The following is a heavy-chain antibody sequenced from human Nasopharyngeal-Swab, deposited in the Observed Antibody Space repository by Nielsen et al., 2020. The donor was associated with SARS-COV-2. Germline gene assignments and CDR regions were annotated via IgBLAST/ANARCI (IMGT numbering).Heavy chain of an antibody. D-gene: IGHD1-1*01. CDR1: GGSFSSYA. V-gene: IGHV1-69*04. J-gene: IGHJ6*03. Sequence: SVKVSCKASGGSFSSYAISWVRQAPGQGLEWMGRIIPIIDIANYAQKFQGRVTITADKSTSTAYMELSSLRSEDTAVYYCARDKRQHRSHYHYYYYMDVWGKGTTVTVSS. CDR2: IIPIIDIA. CDR3: ARDKRQHRSHYHYYYYMDV.